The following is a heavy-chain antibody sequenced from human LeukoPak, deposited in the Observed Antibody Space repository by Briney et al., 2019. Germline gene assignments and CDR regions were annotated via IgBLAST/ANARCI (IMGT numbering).Heavy chain of an antibody. CDR1: GYTFTGYY. Sequence: VASVKVSCKASGYTFTGYYMHWVRQAPGQGLEWMGWINPNSGGTNYAQKFQGRVTMTRDTSISTAYMELSRLRSDDTAAYYCARDSYPNYDFWSGYTNWFDPWGQGTLITVSS. D-gene: IGHD3-3*01. CDR3: ARDSYPNYDFWSGYTNWFDP. V-gene: IGHV1-2*02. J-gene: IGHJ5*02. CDR2: INPNSGGT.